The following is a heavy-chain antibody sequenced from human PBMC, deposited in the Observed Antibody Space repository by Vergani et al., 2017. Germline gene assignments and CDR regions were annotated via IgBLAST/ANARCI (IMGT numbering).Heavy chain of an antibody. D-gene: IGHD3/OR15-3a*01. Sequence: QLQLQESGPGLVKPSETLSLTCTVSGGSISSSSYYWGWIRQPPGKGLEWIGSIYYSGSTYYNPSLKSRVTISVDTSKNQFSLKLSSVTAADTAVYYCAKQIYEFWNGYSYYYHYYMDVWGKGTTVTVSS. CDR3: AKQIYEFWNGYSYYYHYYMDV. CDR1: GGSISSSSYY. CDR2: IYYSGST. J-gene: IGHJ6*03. V-gene: IGHV4-39*01.